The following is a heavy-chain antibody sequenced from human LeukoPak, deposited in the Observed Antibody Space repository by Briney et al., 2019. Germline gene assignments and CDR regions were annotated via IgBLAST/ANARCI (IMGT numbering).Heavy chain of an antibody. V-gene: IGHV3-23*01. D-gene: IGHD4-17*01. CDR3: ARDPNGDYIGAFDM. CDR1: GFTFSACA. J-gene: IGHJ3*02. CDR2: IRGGGGSA. Sequence: GGSLRLSCTASGFTFSACAMMWVRQAPGKGPEWVSAIRGGGGSAFYADSVKGRFTISRDNSKYTLFLQMNSMRAEDTAVYYCARDPNGDYIGAFDMWGPGTMVTVSS.